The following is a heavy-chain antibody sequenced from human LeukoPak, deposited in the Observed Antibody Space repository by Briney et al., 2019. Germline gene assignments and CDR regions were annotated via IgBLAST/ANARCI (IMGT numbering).Heavy chain of an antibody. CDR2: ISYDGSNK. CDR1: GFTFSSYA. D-gene: IGHD4-17*01. J-gene: IGHJ4*02. CDR3: ARDAHYGDYFDY. V-gene: IGHV3-30-3*01. Sequence: PGGSLRLSCAASGFTFSSYAMHWVRQAPGKGLEWVAVISYDGSNKYYADSVKGRFTISRDNSKNTLYLQMNSLRAEDTAVYYCARDAHYGDYFDYWGQGTLVTVSS.